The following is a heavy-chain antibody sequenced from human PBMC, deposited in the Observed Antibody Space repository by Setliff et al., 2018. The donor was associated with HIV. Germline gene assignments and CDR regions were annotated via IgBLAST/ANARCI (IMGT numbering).Heavy chain of an antibody. Sequence: GASVKVSCKASGYTFTSYGISWVRQAPGQGLQWMGWISAYNGNTNYAQKLQGRVTMTTEKSTSTAYMELRSLRSDDTAVYYCARDRVGLWFGESRAFDYWGQGTLVTVSS. V-gene: IGHV1-18*01. J-gene: IGHJ4*02. CDR1: GYTFTSYG. CDR3: ARDRVGLWFGESRAFDY. D-gene: IGHD3-10*01. CDR2: ISAYNGNT.